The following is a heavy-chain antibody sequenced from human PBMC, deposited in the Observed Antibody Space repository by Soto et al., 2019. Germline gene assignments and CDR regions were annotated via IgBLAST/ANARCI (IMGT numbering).Heavy chain of an antibody. D-gene: IGHD6-19*01. V-gene: IGHV4-31*03. Sequence: QVQLQESGPGLVKPSQTLSLTCTVSGGSISSGGYYWSWIRQHPGKGLEWIGYIYYSGSTYYNPSLKSRVTISVDTSKNQFSLKLSSVTAADTAVYYCARGAPGIAVAGPYFDYWGQGTLVTVSS. J-gene: IGHJ4*02. CDR1: GGSISSGGYY. CDR2: IYYSGST. CDR3: ARGAPGIAVAGPYFDY.